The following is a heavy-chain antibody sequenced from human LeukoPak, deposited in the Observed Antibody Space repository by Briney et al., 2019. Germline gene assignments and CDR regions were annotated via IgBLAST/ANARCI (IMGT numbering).Heavy chain of an antibody. CDR3: ARETSSGPFGYFDY. Sequence: GGSLRLSCAASGFTVSSNYMSWVRQAPGKGLEWVSVIYSGGSTYYADSVKGRFTISRDNSKNTLYLQMNSLRAEDTAVYYCARETSSGPFGYFDYWGQGTLVTVSS. J-gene: IGHJ4*02. CDR2: IYSGGST. V-gene: IGHV3-66*01. D-gene: IGHD6-19*01. CDR1: GFTVSSNY.